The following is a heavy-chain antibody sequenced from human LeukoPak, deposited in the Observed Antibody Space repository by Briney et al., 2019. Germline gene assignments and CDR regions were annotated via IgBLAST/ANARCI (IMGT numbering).Heavy chain of an antibody. J-gene: IGHJ4*02. V-gene: IGHV4-59*01. CDR1: GGSISSYY. CDR3: ARDAPRSSSLYGLRDY. CDR2: IYYSGST. D-gene: IGHD6-13*01. Sequence: PSETLSLTCTVSGGSISSYYWSWIRQPPGKGLEWMGYIYYSGSTTYNPSLKSRVTIPADKSKTKIPLILRSVAAADTAVYCCARDAPRSSSLYGLRDYWGQGTLGTVSS.